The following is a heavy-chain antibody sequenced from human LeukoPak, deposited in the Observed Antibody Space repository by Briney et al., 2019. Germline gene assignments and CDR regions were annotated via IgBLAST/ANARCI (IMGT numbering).Heavy chain of an antibody. Sequence: GGSLRLSCAASGFTFSSYAMSWVRQAPGKGLEWVSSISSSSSYIYYADSVKGRFTISRDNAKNSLYLQMNSLRAEDTAVYYCARDWAGGMWSGAFDIWAKGQWSPSLQ. CDR3: ARDWAGGMWSGAFDI. V-gene: IGHV3-21*01. J-gene: IGHJ3*02. CDR1: GFTFSSYA. CDR2: ISSSSSYI. D-gene: IGHD3-3*01.